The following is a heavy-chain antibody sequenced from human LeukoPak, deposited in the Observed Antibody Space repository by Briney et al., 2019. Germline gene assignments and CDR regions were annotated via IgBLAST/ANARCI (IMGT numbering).Heavy chain of an antibody. Sequence: PSETLSLTCIVSGGSISGYYWSWIRQPPGKGLEWVGYIYYSGSTNYNPSLKSRVTISLDTSKNQSSLKLRSVTVADTAVYYCARGTAPMDYYGMGVWGQGTTVTVSS. J-gene: IGHJ6*02. V-gene: IGHV4-59*01. CDR3: ARGTAPMDYYGMGV. D-gene: IGHD2-8*01. CDR2: IYYSGST. CDR1: GGSISGYY.